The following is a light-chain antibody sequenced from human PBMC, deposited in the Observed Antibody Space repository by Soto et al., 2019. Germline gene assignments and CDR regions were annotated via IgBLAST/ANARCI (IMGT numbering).Light chain of an antibody. V-gene: IGKV3-15*01. CDR1: QSVSSN. CDR2: AAS. J-gene: IGKJ2*01. Sequence: EIVMTQSPATLPVSPGERATLSCRASQSVSSNVAWYQQKPGQAPRLLIYAASPRATGIPARFSGSGSGTEFTLTISSLQSEDFAVYYCQQYNNWPPYTFGQGTKLEIK. CDR3: QQYNNWPPYT.